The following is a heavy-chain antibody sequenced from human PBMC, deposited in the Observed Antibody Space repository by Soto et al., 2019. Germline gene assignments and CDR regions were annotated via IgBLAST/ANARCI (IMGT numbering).Heavy chain of an antibody. Sequence: LLQLRRPCPSPALSMVGPSVVTTGAGSAPPGKGLEWIGEINHSGSTNYNPSLKSRVTISVDTSKNQFSLKLSSVTAADTAVYYCARPANIGYCSGGSCFPHQPGSSSYFDYWGQGTLVTVSS. J-gene: IGHJ4*02. V-gene: IGHV4-34*01. CDR2: INHSGST. D-gene: IGHD2-15*01. CDR3: ARPANIGYCSGGSCFPHQPGSSSYFDY. CDR1: VGPSVVTT.